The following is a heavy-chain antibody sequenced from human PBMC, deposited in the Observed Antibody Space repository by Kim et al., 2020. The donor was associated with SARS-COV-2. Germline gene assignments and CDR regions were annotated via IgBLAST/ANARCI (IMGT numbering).Heavy chain of an antibody. V-gene: IGHV4-31*03. CDR2: IYYSGST. CDR3: ARDSARSEDNWFDP. CDR1: GGSISIGGYY. Sequence: SETLSLTCTVSGGSISIGGYYWSWIRQHPGKGLEWIGYIYYSGSTYYNPSLKSRVTISVDTSKNQFSLKLSSVTAADTAVYYCARDSARSEDNWFDPWGQGTLVTVSS. J-gene: IGHJ5*02.